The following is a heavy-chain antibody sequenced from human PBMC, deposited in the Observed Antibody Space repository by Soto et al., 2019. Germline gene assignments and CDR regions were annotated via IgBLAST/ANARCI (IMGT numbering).Heavy chain of an antibody. CDR2: ISDSGGST. CDR1: VFTFSVYS. CDR3: AKDLTSTSRTPEL. V-gene: IGHV3-23*01. Sequence: WGSLRISCGASVFTFSVYSMSWVRQAPVKGLEWVSAISDSGGSTYYADSMKGRFTISRDNSKNTLYLQMNSLRAEGTAIYYCAKDLTSTSRTPELWGQGTLVTVSS. J-gene: IGHJ4*02. D-gene: IGHD2-2*01.